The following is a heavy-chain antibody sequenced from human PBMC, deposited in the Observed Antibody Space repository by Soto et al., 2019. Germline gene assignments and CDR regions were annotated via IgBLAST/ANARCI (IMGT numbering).Heavy chain of an antibody. Sequence: PSETLSLSCSVSGDSIRNYYWSWIRQPPGKGLEWIGYIYDSGRTNYNPSLKSRVTISGDTPKNQFSLKLSSVTAPDTAVYYCARGRKDPSGYFYYFDYWGQGTLVT. CDR1: GDSIRNYY. CDR2: IYDSGRT. D-gene: IGHD3-22*01. CDR3: ARGRKDPSGYFYYFDY. V-gene: IGHV4-59*01. J-gene: IGHJ4*01.